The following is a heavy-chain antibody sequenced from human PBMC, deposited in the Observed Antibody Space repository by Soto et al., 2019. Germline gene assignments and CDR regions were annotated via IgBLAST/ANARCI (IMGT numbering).Heavy chain of an antibody. V-gene: IGHV4-4*07. Sequence: TSEPLSLTCTVSVDSITTYYWNWIRQPAGKGLEWIGRIDASGNTNYNPSLNSRVTLSVDTSKKQFSLKLTSVTAADTAVYYCARFSNNWFQTEGMDVWGQGTTVTVSS. CDR2: IDASGNT. CDR3: ARFSNNWFQTEGMDV. J-gene: IGHJ6*02. CDR1: VDSITTYY. D-gene: IGHD1-1*01.